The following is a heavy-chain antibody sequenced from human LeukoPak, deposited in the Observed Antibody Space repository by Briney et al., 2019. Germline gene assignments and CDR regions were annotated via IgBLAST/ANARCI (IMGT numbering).Heavy chain of an antibody. Sequence: PGGSLRLSCAASGFTFSSYAMSWVRQAPGKGLEWVSAISGSGGSTYCADSVKGRFTISRDNSKNTLYLQMNSLRAEDTAVYYCASGPRLWFGESYYYYGMDVWGQGTTVTVSS. J-gene: IGHJ6*02. CDR3: ASGPRLWFGESYYYYGMDV. CDR1: GFTFSSYA. D-gene: IGHD3-10*01. CDR2: ISGSGGST. V-gene: IGHV3-23*01.